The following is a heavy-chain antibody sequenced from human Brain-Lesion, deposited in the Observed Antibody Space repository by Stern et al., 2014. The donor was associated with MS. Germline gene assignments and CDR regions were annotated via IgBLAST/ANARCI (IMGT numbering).Heavy chain of an antibody. CDR2: FYPEGGET. Sequence: QVQLVQSGAEVKKPGASVKVSCKVSGYTLTELSMHWVRQAPRKGLEWMGGFYPEGGETIYAQKFQGRVTMTADTSTDTAYMELRSLRSEYAAVYYCATLSPGAGGNYYRHFDYWGQGTLVTVSS. CDR1: GYTLTELS. J-gene: IGHJ4*02. CDR3: ATLSPGAGGNYYRHFDY. D-gene: IGHD1-26*01. V-gene: IGHV1-24*01.